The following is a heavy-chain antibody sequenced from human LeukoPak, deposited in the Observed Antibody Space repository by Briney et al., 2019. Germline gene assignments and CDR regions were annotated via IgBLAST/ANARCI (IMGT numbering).Heavy chain of an antibody. Sequence: GGSLRLSCAASGFTFSEHYMDWVRQAPGKGLEWVGRTGNKANSYTTEYAASVKGRFTISRDDSKNSLYLQMNSLRAEDTAVYYCANEPRFINPAAFDIWGQGTMVTVSS. V-gene: IGHV3-72*01. J-gene: IGHJ3*02. CDR3: ANEPRFINPAAFDI. CDR2: TGNKANSYTT. CDR1: GFTFSEHY. D-gene: IGHD1-1*01.